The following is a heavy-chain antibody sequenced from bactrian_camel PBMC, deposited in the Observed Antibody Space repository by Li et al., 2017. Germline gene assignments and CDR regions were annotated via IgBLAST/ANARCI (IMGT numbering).Heavy chain of an antibody. CDR1: TYRPC. D-gene: IGHD2*01. Sequence: QVQLVESGGGSVQAGGSLRLSCVASTYRPCIKWFRQAPGKEREGLASIDSDGSTMYADSVKGRFTISQDNAKNSLWLDMSALQPEDTATYYCAADGTSSFCSGTYSLEYAYWGQGTQVTVS. V-gene: IGHV3S68*01. J-gene: IGHJ4*01. CDR2: IDSDGST. CDR3: AADGTSSFCSGTYSLEYAY.